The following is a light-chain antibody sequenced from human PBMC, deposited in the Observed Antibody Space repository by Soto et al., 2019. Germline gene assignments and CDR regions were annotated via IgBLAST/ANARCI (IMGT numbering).Light chain of an antibody. CDR1: SSDVGGYNY. V-gene: IGLV2-8*01. CDR2: EVT. CDR3: SSYAGSNNLKV. J-gene: IGLJ1*01. Sequence: QSVLTQPPSASGSPGQSVTISCTGTSSDVGGYNYVSWYQQHLGKAPKLMIYEVTKRPSGVPDRFSGSKSGNTASLTVSGVQAEDEADYYCSSYAGSNNLKVFGTGTKVTVL.